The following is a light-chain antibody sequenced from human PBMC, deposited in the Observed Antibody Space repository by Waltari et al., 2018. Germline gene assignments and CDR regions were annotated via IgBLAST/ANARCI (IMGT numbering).Light chain of an antibody. CDR2: RNN. Sequence: QSVLTQPPSASGTPGQRVTISCSGSSSNIGSNYVYWYQQLPGTTPKLLIHRNNQRPSGVPDRFSGSKSGTSASLAISGLRSEDEADYYCAAWDDSLSGLVFGGGTKLTVL. CDR3: AAWDDSLSGLV. CDR1: SSNIGSNY. V-gene: IGLV1-47*01. J-gene: IGLJ2*01.